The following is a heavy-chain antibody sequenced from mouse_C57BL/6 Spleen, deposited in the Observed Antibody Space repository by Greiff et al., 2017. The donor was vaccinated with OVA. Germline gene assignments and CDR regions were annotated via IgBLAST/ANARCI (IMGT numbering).Heavy chain of an antibody. CDR1: GFSFNTYA. CDR3: VRQGDGYDTWFAY. Sequence: EVHLVESGGGLVQPKGSLKLSCAASGFSFNTYAMNWVRQAPGKGLEWVARIRSKSNNYATYYADSVKDRFTISRDDSESMLYLQMNNLKTEDTAMYYCVRQGDGYDTWFAYWGQGTLVTVSA. D-gene: IGHD2-2*01. CDR2: IRSKSNNYAT. V-gene: IGHV10-1*01. J-gene: IGHJ3*01.